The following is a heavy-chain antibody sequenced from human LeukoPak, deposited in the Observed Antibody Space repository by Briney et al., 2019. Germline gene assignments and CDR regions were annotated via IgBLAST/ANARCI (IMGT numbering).Heavy chain of an antibody. CDR2: INHSGRT. Sequence: PSETLSLTCAFSAGSFSRYYWSWIRQSPGEGLDWIGDINHSGRTYYNPSLKSRVTISVDTSKNQFSLKLSSVTAADTAVYFCATRAWYYFDYWGQGTLVTVSS. J-gene: IGHJ4*02. D-gene: IGHD6-19*01. CDR1: AGSFSRYY. V-gene: IGHV4-34*01. CDR3: ATRAWYYFDY.